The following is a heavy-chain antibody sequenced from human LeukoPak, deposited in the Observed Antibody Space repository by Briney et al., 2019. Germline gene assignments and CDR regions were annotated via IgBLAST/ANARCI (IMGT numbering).Heavy chain of an antibody. V-gene: IGHV4-34*01. J-gene: IGHJ4*02. CDR1: GGSFSGYY. D-gene: IGHD6-13*01. CDR3: ARCEYSSSSYTIDY. Sequence: SETLSLTCAVYGGSFSGYYWSWIRQPPGKGLEWIGEINHSGNTNYNPSLKSRVTISVDTSKNQFSLKLSSVTAADTAVYYCARCEYSSSSYTIDYWGQGTLVTVSS. CDR2: INHSGNT.